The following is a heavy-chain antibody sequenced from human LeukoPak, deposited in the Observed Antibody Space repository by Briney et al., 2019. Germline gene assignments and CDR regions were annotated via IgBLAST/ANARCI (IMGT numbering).Heavy chain of an antibody. V-gene: IGHV4-34*01. Sequence: SETLSLTCAVYGGSFSGYYWSWIRQPPGKGLEWIGEINHSGSTNYNPSLKSRVTISVDTSKNQFSLKLSSVTAADTAVYHCAYSSGAFDYWGQGTLVTVSS. CDR2: INHSGST. CDR3: AYSSGAFDY. J-gene: IGHJ4*02. CDR1: GGSFSGYY. D-gene: IGHD6-19*01.